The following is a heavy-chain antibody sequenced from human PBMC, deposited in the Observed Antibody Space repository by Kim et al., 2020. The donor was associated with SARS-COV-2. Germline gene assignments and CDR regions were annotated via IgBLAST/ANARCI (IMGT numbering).Heavy chain of an antibody. CDR2: K. Sequence: KYYVAAVKGRFTISRDHSKNTLYLQMNSLRAEDTAVYYCARGSGIAAAGTWGQGTLVTVSS. D-gene: IGHD6-13*01. CDR3: ARGSGIAAAGT. J-gene: IGHJ4*02. V-gene: IGHV3-30*01.